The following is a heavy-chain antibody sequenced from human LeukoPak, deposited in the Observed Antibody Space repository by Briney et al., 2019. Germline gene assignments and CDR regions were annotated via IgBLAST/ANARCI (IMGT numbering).Heavy chain of an antibody. CDR3: ARDGGYSGYDYLAVGYYFDY. J-gene: IGHJ4*02. V-gene: IGHV4-4*07. D-gene: IGHD5-12*01. CDR1: GGSISSYH. Sequence: SETLSLTCTVSGGSISSYHWSWIRQPAGKGLEWIGRIYTSGSTNCNPSLKSRVTMSVDTSKNQFSLKLSSVTAADTAVYYCARDGGYSGYDYLAVGYYFDYWGQGTLVTVSS. CDR2: IYTSGST.